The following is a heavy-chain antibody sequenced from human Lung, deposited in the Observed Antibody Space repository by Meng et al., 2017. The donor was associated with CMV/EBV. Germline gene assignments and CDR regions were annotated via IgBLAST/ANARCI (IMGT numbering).Heavy chain of an antibody. D-gene: IGHD3-10*01. CDR3: ARERLLREPPYYGMDV. CDR1: GYTFTAYY. Sequence: ASVXVSXKASGYTFTAYYMHWVRQAPGQGLEWMGWINPSSGGTIYAQNFQGRVTMTTDTSNSTAYMEVSRLTSDDTAVYYCARERLLREPPYYGMDVWGQGTTVTFSS. J-gene: IGHJ6*02. V-gene: IGHV1-2*02. CDR2: INPSSGGT.